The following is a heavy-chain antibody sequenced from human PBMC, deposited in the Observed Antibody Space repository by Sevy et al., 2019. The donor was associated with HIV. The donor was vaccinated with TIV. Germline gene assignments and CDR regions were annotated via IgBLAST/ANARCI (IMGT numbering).Heavy chain of an antibody. D-gene: IGHD3-10*01. CDR1: GFTFSTYA. CDR2: ISGSGGKT. CDR3: AKGPSGGCWVRAVDI. V-gene: IGHV3-23*01. J-gene: IGHJ3*02. Sequence: GGSLRLSCAASGFTFSTYAMSWVRQAPGKGLEWVSGISGSGGKTYYADSVKGRFTISRDNAKNTLYLQMNSLRAEDTAVYYCAKGPSGGCWVRAVDIWGQGTMVTVSS.